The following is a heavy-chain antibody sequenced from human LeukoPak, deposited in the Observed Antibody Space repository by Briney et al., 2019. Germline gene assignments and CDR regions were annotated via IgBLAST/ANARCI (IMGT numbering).Heavy chain of an antibody. V-gene: IGHV3-30*02. CDR1: GFTFSSYG. CDR2: IRYDGSNK. D-gene: IGHD1-7*01. CDR3: AMVGTMNYKGGAFDI. Sequence: GGSLRLSCAASGFTFSSYGMHWVRQAPGKGLEWVAFIRYDGSNKYYADSVKGRFTISRDNSKNTLYLQMNSLRAEDTAVYYCAMVGTMNYKGGAFDIWGQGTMVTVSS. J-gene: IGHJ3*02.